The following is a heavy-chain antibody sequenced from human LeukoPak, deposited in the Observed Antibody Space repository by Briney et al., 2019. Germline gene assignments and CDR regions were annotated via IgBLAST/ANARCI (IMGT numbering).Heavy chain of an antibody. CDR3: ARRYYYDSSGWRN. CDR2: IYYSGST. V-gene: IGHV4-59*08. J-gene: IGHJ4*02. D-gene: IGHD3-22*01. CDR1: GGSISSYY. Sequence: PSETLSLTCTVSGGSISSYYWSWIRQPPGKGLEWIGYIYYSGSTNYNPSLKSRVTISVDTSKNQFSLKLSSVTAADTAVYYCARRYYYDSSGWRNWGQGTLVTVSS.